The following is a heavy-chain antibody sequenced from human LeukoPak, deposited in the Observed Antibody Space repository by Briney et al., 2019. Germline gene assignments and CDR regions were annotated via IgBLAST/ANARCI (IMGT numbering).Heavy chain of an antibody. Sequence: PGGSLRLSCAASGFTFSSYGMHWVRQAPGKGLEWVAVISYDGSNKYYADSVKGRFTISRDNSKNTLYLQMNSLRAEDTAVYYCARGRRDYYDSSGWGQGTLVTVSS. CDR2: ISYDGSNK. V-gene: IGHV3-30*03. J-gene: IGHJ4*02. CDR1: GFTFSSYG. CDR3: ARGRRDYYDSSG. D-gene: IGHD3-22*01.